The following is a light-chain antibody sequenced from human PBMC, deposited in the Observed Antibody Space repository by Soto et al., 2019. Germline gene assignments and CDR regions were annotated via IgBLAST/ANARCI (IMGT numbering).Light chain of an antibody. Sequence: VLTQSPGTLSLSPGERATLSCRVSQRVSTNLAWYQQKPGQAPRRLMYGASARAAGMPARFSGSGSGTDFALTISSLQSEDSAVYYCQQYNNWLWTFGQGTKVAI. V-gene: IGKV3-15*01. J-gene: IGKJ1*01. CDR3: QQYNNWLWT. CDR1: QRVSTN. CDR2: GAS.